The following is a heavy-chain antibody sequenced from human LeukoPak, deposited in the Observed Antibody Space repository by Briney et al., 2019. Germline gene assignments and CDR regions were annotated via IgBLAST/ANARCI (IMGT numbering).Heavy chain of an antibody. D-gene: IGHD3-10*01. CDR3: ARDIVSGSGSLDY. CDR2: VKSDGSNP. J-gene: IGHJ4*02. Sequence: GGSLRLSCAASRFSFSNYWMHWVRQAPGKGPVWISRVKSDGSNPSYADSVKGRFTISRDNAENMLYLQMNTLGAEDTAVYYCARDIVSGSGSLDYWGQGTLVTVSS. CDR1: RFSFSNYW. V-gene: IGHV3-74*01.